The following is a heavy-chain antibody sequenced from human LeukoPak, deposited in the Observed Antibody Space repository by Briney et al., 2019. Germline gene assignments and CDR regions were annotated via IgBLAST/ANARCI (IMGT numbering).Heavy chain of an antibody. J-gene: IGHJ4*02. CDR2: IFYNGST. D-gene: IGHD6-13*01. CDR1: VDSISRFY. Sequence: PSETLSLTCTVSVDSISRFYWSWIRQSPGKGLEWIGCIFYNGSTNYNPSLRSRVTISVDTSKNQFSLKLSSVTAADTAVYYCARLGPYSSPEDYWGQGTLVTVSS. CDR3: ARLGPYSSPEDY. V-gene: IGHV4-59*08.